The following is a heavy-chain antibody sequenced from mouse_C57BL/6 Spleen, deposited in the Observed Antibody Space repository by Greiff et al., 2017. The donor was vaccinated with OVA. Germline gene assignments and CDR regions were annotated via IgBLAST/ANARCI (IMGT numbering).Heavy chain of an antibody. V-gene: IGHV1-80*01. J-gene: IGHJ4*01. Sequence: QVQLKESGAELVKPGASVKISCKASGYAFSSYWMNWVKQRPGKGLEWIGQIYPGDGDTNYTGKFKGKATLTADKSSSTAYMQLSSLTSEDSAVYFCARGSYSNYGAMDYWGQGTSVTASS. D-gene: IGHD2-5*01. CDR1: GYAFSSYW. CDR2: IYPGDGDT. CDR3: ARGSYSNYGAMDY.